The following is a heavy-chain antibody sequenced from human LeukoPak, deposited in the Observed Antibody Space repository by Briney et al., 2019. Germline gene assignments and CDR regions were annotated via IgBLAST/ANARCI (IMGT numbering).Heavy chain of an antibody. CDR2: VIPIFGTV. Sequence: SVKVSCKASVGTYSAHAISWVRQAPGQGLQWMGRVIPIFGTVNYAQTFQDRVTITTDESTTTAYMELSSLRSEDTAVYYCARDHSMVVTSGSSYFDYWGQGTLVTVSS. V-gene: IGHV1-69*05. J-gene: IGHJ4*02. D-gene: IGHD4-23*01. CDR1: VGTYSAHA. CDR3: ARDHSMVVTSGSSYFDY.